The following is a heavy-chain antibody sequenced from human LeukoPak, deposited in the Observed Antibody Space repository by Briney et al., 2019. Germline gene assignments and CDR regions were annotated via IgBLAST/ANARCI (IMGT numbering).Heavy chain of an antibody. CDR1: GGSISSYY. Sequence: SETLSLTCTVSGGSISSYYWSWIRQPPGKGLEWIGYIYYSGSTYYNPSLKSRVTISVDTSKNQFSLKLSSVTAADTAVYYCARAVPAAVMTPENYYFDYWGQGTLVTVSS. CDR2: IYYSGST. CDR3: ARAVPAAVMTPENYYFDY. J-gene: IGHJ4*02. V-gene: IGHV4-59*12. D-gene: IGHD2-2*01.